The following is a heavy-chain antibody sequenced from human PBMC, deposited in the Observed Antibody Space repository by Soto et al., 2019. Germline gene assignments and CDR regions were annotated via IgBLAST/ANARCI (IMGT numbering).Heavy chain of an antibody. CDR1: GFIFSNYG. Sequence: QVQLVESGGGVVQPGTPLTLSCSASGFIFSNYGMHWVRQAPGKGLAWVSIISYDGSRKHYIDSVKGRFTISRDNSKNTRDLPMNSLRAEDTAVYYCAKDIHPGRDTSHCGADYWGQGTRVAVSS. D-gene: IGHD2-15*01. CDR2: ISYDGSRK. J-gene: IGHJ4*02. V-gene: IGHV3-30*18. CDR3: AKDIHPGRDTSHCGADY.